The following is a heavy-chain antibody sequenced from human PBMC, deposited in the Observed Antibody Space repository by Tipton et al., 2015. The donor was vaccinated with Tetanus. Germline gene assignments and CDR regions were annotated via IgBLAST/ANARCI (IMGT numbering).Heavy chain of an antibody. Sequence: QLVQSGAEVKKPGASVKVSCKASGYTFTHYGVNWVRQAPGQGLEWMGWISPFNENVNYAEKFQGRLTMTTDRSTATVYMDLRSLRSDDTAVYYCARGGGLGPHDYFEHWGQGTLVTVSS. J-gene: IGHJ5*02. CDR1: GYTFTHYG. CDR3: ARGGGLGPHDYFEH. D-gene: IGHD3/OR15-3a*01. V-gene: IGHV1-18*01. CDR2: ISPFNENV.